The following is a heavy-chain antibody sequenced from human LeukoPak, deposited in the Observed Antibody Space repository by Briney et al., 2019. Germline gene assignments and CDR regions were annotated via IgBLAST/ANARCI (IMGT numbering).Heavy chain of an antibody. Sequence: GGSLRLSCAASGFTFSSYAMSWVRQAPGKGLEWVSAISGSGGSTYYADSVKGRLTISRDNSKNTLYLQMNSLRAEDTAVYYCAKDQSGYDTYDYWGQGTLVTVSS. CDR1: GFTFSSYA. J-gene: IGHJ4*02. V-gene: IGHV3-23*01. CDR3: AKDQSGYDTYDY. CDR2: ISGSGGST. D-gene: IGHD5-12*01.